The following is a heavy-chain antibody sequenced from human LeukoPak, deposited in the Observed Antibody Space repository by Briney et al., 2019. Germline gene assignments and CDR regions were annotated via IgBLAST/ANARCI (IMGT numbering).Heavy chain of an antibody. CDR3: ARDGPTPLQCFDL. CDR2: ISSSSIYI. V-gene: IGHV3-21*01. J-gene: IGHJ2*01. CDR1: GFTFSDYS. D-gene: IGHD5/OR15-5a*01. Sequence: GGSLRLSCAASGFTFSDYSMNWVRQAPGKGLEWVSSISSSSIYIYYADSVKGRFTISRDNAENSLYLQMNSLRAEDTAVYYCARDGPTPLQCFDLWGRGTLVTVSS.